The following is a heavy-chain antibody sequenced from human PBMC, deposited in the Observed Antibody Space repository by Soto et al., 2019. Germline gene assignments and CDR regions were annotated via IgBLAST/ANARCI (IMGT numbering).Heavy chain of an antibody. V-gene: IGHV4-59*08. Sequence: SETLSLTCTVSGGSISSHYWSWIRQPPGKGLEWIGYIYYGGSTNYNPSLKSRVTIPVDTSKNQFSLKLSSVTAADTAVYYCARQYYYGSGSYSLGWFDPWGQGTLVTVSS. D-gene: IGHD3-10*01. CDR1: GGSISSHY. J-gene: IGHJ5*02. CDR3: ARQYYYGSGSYSLGWFDP. CDR2: IYYGGST.